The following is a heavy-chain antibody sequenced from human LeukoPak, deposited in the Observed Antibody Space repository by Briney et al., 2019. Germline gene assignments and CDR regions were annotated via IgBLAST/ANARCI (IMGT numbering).Heavy chain of an antibody. J-gene: IGHJ4*02. Sequence: PGRSLRLSCVASGFTFSSYGMHWVRQAPGKGLEWVAVIWYDGTNKYYADSVKGRFTISRDNSKNSLYLQMNSLRAEDTAVYYCTRVNRDWSPAYWGQGTLVTVSS. CDR3: TRVNRDWSPAY. D-gene: IGHD3/OR15-3a*01. V-gene: IGHV3-33*01. CDR2: IWYDGTNK. CDR1: GFTFSSYG.